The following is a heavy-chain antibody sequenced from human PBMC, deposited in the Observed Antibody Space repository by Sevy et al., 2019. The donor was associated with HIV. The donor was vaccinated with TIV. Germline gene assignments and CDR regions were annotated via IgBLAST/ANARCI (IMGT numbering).Heavy chain of an antibody. D-gene: IGHD5-18*01. CDR3: ARSGGYSYGKGAFDI. Sequence: GSLRLSCAASGFTFSSYEMNWVRQAPGKGLEWVSYISSSGSTIYYADSVKGRFTISRDNAKNSLYLQMNSLRAEDTAVYYCARSGGYSYGKGAFDIWGQGTMVTVSS. J-gene: IGHJ3*02. CDR1: GFTFSSYE. CDR2: ISSSGSTI. V-gene: IGHV3-48*03.